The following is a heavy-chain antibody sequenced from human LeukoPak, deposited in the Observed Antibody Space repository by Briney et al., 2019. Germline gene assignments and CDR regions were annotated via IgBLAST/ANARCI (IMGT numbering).Heavy chain of an antibody. D-gene: IGHD3-10*01. CDR2: ISSSGNTI. V-gene: IGHV3-48*04. CDR1: GFTFSSYS. CDR3: ARVRRWFGESTGAFDN. J-gene: IGHJ4*02. Sequence: GGSLRLSCAASGFTFSSYSMYWVRQAPGKGLEYVSYISSSGNTIYYADSVKGRLTISRDNAKNSLYLQMNSLRAEDTAVYYCARVRRWFGESTGAFDNWGQGTLVTVSS.